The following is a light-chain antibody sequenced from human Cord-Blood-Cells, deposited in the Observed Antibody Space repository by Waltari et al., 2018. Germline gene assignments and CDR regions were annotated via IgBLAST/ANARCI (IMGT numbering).Light chain of an antibody. J-gene: IGKJ1*01. CDR2: AAS. V-gene: IGKV1-39*01. CDR3: QQSYSTPWWT. CDR1: QSISSY. Sequence: DIQMTQSPSSLSASVGARVTITCRASQSISSYLNWYQQKPGKAPKLLIDAASSLQSGVPSRFSGSGSGTDFTLTISSLQPEDFATYYCQQSYSTPWWTFGQGTKVEIK.